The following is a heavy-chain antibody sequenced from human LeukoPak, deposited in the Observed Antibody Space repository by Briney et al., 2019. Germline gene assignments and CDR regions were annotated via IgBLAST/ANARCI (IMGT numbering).Heavy chain of an antibody. CDR3: ASGGYGDYGRYYGMDV. CDR1: GYTFTSYG. CDR2: ISAYNGNT. Sequence: ASVKVSCKASGYTFTSYGISWVRQAPGQGLEWMGWISAYNGNTNYAQKLQGRVTMTTDTSTSTAYMELRSLRPDDTAVYYCASGGYGDYGRYYGMDVWGQGTTVTVSS. J-gene: IGHJ6*02. V-gene: IGHV1-18*01. D-gene: IGHD4-17*01.